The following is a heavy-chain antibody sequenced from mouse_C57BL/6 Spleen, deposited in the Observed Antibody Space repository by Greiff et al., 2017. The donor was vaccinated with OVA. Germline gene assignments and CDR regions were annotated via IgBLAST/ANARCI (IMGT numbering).Heavy chain of an antibody. CDR2: IYPETGGT. CDR1: GYTFTDYE. V-gene: IGHV1-15*01. D-gene: IGHD2-3*01. Sequence: VQLQQSGAELVRPGASVTLSCKASGYTFTDYEMHWVKQTPVHGLEWIGAIYPETGGTAYNQKFKGKATPTADKSSSTAYMELRSLTSEDSAVYYCTRGYDAGYFDYWGQGTTLTVSS. CDR3: TRGYDAGYFDY. J-gene: IGHJ2*01.